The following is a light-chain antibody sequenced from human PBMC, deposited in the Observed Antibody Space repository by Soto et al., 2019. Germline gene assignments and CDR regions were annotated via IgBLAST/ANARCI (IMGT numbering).Light chain of an antibody. J-gene: IGKJ5*01. V-gene: IGKV3-20*01. CDR1: QSVSSR. CDR3: QHYAGGSRIT. CDR2: GAS. Sequence: EIVMTQSPCTLSLSPGERATLSCGASQSVSSRLAWYQQKPGQAPRLLISGASSRATGIPDRFSGSGFGTDFTLTISRLEPEDFALYYCQHYAGGSRITFGQGTRLEIK.